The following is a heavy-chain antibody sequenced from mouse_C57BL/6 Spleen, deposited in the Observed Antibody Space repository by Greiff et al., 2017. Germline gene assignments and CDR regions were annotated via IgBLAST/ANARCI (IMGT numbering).Heavy chain of an antibody. Sequence: EVKLMESGGGLVKPGGSLKLSCAASGFTFSSYAMSWVRQTPEKRLEWVATISDGGSYTYYPDNVKGRFTISRDNAKNNLYLQMSHLKSEDTAMYYCARITTVDYAMDYWGQGTSVTVSS. D-gene: IGHD1-1*01. J-gene: IGHJ4*01. V-gene: IGHV5-4*03. CDR2: ISDGGSYT. CDR3: ARITTVDYAMDY. CDR1: GFTFSSYA.